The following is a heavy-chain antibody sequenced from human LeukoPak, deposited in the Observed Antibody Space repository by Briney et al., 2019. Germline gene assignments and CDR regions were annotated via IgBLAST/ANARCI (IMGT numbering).Heavy chain of an antibody. CDR2: INPNSGGT. CDR1: GYTFTDYY. CDR3: ARDFFHRYYDSSGRAFDY. D-gene: IGHD3-22*01. Sequence: ASVKVSCKASGYTFTDYYMHWVRQAPGQGLEWMGWINPNSGGTNYAQKFQGRVTMTRDTSISTAYMELSRLRSDDTAVYYCARDFFHRYYDSSGRAFDYWGQGTLVTVSS. J-gene: IGHJ4*02. V-gene: IGHV1-2*02.